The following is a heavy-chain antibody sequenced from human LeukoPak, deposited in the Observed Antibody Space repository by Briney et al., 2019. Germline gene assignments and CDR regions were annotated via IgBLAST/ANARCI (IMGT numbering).Heavy chain of an antibody. J-gene: IGHJ4*02. Sequence: SETLSLTCAVSGGSISSTNWWRWVRQPPGQGLEWIGEISLSGVTNYNPSLKSRVTMSLDRSKNHLSLTLTSVTAADTAVYYCSRESGAFSPFGYWGQGTLVTVSS. CDR3: SRESGAFSPFGY. CDR1: GGSISSTNW. V-gene: IGHV4-4*02. CDR2: ISLSGVT. D-gene: IGHD1-26*01.